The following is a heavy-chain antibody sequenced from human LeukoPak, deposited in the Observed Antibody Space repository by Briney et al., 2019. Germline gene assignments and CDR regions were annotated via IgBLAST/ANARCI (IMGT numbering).Heavy chain of an antibody. CDR3: ARGVGGIAAVVSQWARRNWFDP. CDR1: GGSFSGYY. D-gene: IGHD6-13*01. J-gene: IGHJ5*02. Sequence: SETLSLTCAVYGGSFSGYYWSWIRQPPGKGLEWIGEINHSGSTNYNPSLKSRVTISVDTSKNQFSLKLSSVTAADTAVYYCARGVGGIAAVVSQWARRNWFDPWGQGTLVTVSS. CDR2: INHSGST. V-gene: IGHV4-34*01.